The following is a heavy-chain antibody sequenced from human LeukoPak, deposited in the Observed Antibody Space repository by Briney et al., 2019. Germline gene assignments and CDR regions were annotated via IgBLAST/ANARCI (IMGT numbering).Heavy chain of an antibody. CDR2: IESDGSEK. V-gene: IGHV3-7*01. D-gene: IGHD3-10*01. CDR1: GLTFSSYW. CDR3: ARDLRGDTNNWFDP. Sequence: GGSLRLSCAASGLTFSSYWMNWVRQAPGKGLEWVAVIESDGSEKYYVDSVKGRFTISRDNAKNSLYLQLNSLRAEDTAVYYCARDLRGDTNNWFDPWGQGTLVTVSS. J-gene: IGHJ5*02.